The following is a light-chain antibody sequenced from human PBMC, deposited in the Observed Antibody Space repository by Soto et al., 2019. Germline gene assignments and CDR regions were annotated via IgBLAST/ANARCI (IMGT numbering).Light chain of an antibody. J-gene: IGKJ1*01. CDR1: QSIGSSY. Sequence: IVLPQSTGTLSLSPGDRATLSCMASQSIGSSYLAWYQQKPAQAPRLLIFGASTRATGIPDRFSGSGSGTDFTLTISRLEPEDFAVYFCQQYGSSPRTFGQGTKVDI. CDR3: QQYGSSPRT. V-gene: IGKV3-20*01. CDR2: GAS.